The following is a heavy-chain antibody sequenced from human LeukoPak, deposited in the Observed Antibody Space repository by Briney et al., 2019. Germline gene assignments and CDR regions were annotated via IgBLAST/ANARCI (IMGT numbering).Heavy chain of an antibody. Sequence: PSETLSLTCSVSGGSISSYYWSWIRQPPGKGLEWIGYIYYSGSTNYNPSLKSRVTISVDTSKNQFSLRLSSVTAADTAVYYCARVTGYMIEDYFDYWGQGTLVTVSS. CDR1: GGSISSYY. D-gene: IGHD3-22*01. CDR3: ARVTGYMIEDYFDY. J-gene: IGHJ4*02. V-gene: IGHV4-59*01. CDR2: IYYSGST.